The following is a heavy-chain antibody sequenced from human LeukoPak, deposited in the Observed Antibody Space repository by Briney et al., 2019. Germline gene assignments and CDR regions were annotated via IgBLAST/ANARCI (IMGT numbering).Heavy chain of an antibody. D-gene: IGHD3-22*01. CDR3: ARESYDSHFDY. J-gene: IGHJ4*02. V-gene: IGHV3-64*01. Sequence: PGGSLRLSCAASGFTFSSYAMHWVRQAPGKGLEYVSAISSNGGSTYYANSVKGRFTISRDNARNSLYLQMNSLRVEDTAVYYCARESYDSHFDYWGQGTLVTVSS. CDR2: ISSNGGST. CDR1: GFTFSSYA.